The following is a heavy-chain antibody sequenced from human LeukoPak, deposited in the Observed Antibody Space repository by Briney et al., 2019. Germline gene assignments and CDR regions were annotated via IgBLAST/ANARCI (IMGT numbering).Heavy chain of an antibody. D-gene: IGHD2-2*01. J-gene: IGHJ2*01. CDR1: GFTFSSYA. CDR3: ARDGACSSTSCPKRAVPGRYWYFDL. CDR2: ISYDGSNK. Sequence: PGGSLRLSCAASGFTFSSYAMHWVRQAPGKGLEWVAVISYDGSNKYYADSVKGRFTISRDNSKNTLYLQMNSLRAEDTAVYYCARDGACSSTSCPKRAVPGRYWYFDLWGRGTLVTVSS. V-gene: IGHV3-30-3*01.